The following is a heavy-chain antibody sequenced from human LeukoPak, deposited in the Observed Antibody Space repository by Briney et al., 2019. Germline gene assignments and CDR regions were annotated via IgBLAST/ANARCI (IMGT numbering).Heavy chain of an antibody. V-gene: IGHV4-59*01. Sequence: PSETLSLTCTVSGGSISGYYWSWIRQPPGKGLEWIGYIYYSGSTNYNPSLKSRVTISVDTSKNQFSLKLSSVTAADTAVYYCARLDGDSNAFDIWGQGTMVTVSS. J-gene: IGHJ3*02. D-gene: IGHD3/OR15-3a*01. CDR1: GGSISGYY. CDR2: IYYSGST. CDR3: ARLDGDSNAFDI.